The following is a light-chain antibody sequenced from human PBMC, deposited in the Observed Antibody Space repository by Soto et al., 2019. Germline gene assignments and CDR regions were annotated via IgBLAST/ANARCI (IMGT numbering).Light chain of an antibody. J-gene: IGLJ2*01. Sequence: NFMLTQPHSVSESPGKTVTISCTRSSCSIASNDVQWYQQRPGSAPTTVIYENNQRHSGVPDRFSGSTDGSSNSASLTISGLQTEDEAAYYCQSYDSSTVVFGGGTKLPVL. V-gene: IGLV6-57*04. CDR3: QSYDSSTVV. CDR1: SCSIASND. CDR2: ENN.